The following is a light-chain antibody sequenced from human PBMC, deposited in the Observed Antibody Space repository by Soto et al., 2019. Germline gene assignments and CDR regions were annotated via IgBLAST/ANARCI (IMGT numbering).Light chain of an antibody. CDR2: DAS. J-gene: IGKJ4*01. Sequence: ENGWTPSPAPPSFSPRVRAPASCRASQSVSSYLAWYQQKPGQAPRLLIYDASNRATGIPARFSGSGSGTDFTLTISSLEPEDFAVYYCQQRSNWPLTFGGGTKVDIK. V-gene: IGKV3-11*01. CDR3: QQRSNWPLT. CDR1: QSVSSY.